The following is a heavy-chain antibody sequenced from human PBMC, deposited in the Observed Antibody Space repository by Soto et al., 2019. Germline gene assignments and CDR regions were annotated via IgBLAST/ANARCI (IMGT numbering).Heavy chain of an antibody. D-gene: IGHD3-3*01. J-gene: IGHJ6*02. CDR1: GGSISSGGYS. CDR3: ARVSYDVWSGYGGMDG. V-gene: IGHV4-30-2*01. Sequence: TLSLTCAVSGGSISSGGYSWSWIRQPPGKGLEWIGYIYHSGSTYYNPSLKSRVTISVDRSKNQFSLKLSSVTAADTAVYYCARVSYDVWSGYGGMDGWGQGTTVTVSS. CDR2: IYHSGST.